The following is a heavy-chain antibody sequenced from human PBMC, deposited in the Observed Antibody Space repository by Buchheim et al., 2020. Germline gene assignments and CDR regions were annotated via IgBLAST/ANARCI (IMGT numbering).Heavy chain of an antibody. V-gene: IGHV1-69*04. Sequence: QVQLVQSGAEVKKPGSSVKVSCKASGGTFSSYAISWVRQAPGQGLEWMGRIIPILGIANYAQKFQGRVTITADKSTSTAYMELSSLRSEDTAVYYCARGTLRFLEWPKVYYYYGMDVWGQGTT. CDR3: ARGTLRFLEWPKVYYYYGMDV. D-gene: IGHD3-3*01. J-gene: IGHJ6*02. CDR1: GGTFSSYA. CDR2: IIPILGIA.